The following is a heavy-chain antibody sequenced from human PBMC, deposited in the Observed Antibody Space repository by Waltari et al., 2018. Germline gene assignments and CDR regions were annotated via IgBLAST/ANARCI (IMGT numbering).Heavy chain of an antibody. CDR3: ASTLKGGYYYGSGSLLWFDP. Sequence: QVQLVQSGAEVKKPGSSVKVSCKASGGTFSSYAISWVRQAPGQGLEWMGGIIPICGTTNCAQKVQDRVTITADETTSTAYMELSSLRSEDTAVYYCASTLKGGYYYGSGSLLWFDPWGQGTLVTVSS. D-gene: IGHD3-10*01. CDR2: IIPICGTT. CDR1: GGTFSSYA. J-gene: IGHJ5*02. V-gene: IGHV1-69*12.